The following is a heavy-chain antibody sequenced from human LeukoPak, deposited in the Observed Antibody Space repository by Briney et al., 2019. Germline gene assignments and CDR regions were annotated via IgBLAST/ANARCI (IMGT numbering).Heavy chain of an antibody. CDR2: ISGSASST. V-gene: IGHV3-23*01. CDR3: TSLYGGNSDAFDI. D-gene: IGHD4-23*01. Sequence: GGSLKLSCAASGFTFSNYAVSWVRQAPGKGLEWVSAISGSASSTYYADSVKGRFTISRDNSKNTLYLQMNSLKTEDTAVYYCTSLYGGNSDAFDIWGQGTMVTVSS. J-gene: IGHJ3*02. CDR1: GFTFSNYA.